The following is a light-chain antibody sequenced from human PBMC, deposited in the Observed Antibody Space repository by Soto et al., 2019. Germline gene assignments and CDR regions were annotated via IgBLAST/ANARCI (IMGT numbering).Light chain of an antibody. CDR1: QSISTY. CDR2: ASS. J-gene: IGKJ1*01. V-gene: IGKV1-39*01. Sequence: DIQMTQSPSSLSASVGDRVTITCRASQSISTYLNWYQQKPGRAPKVLIYASSSLHSGVPSRFSGSGSETDFTLTISSLQPEDFATYYCQQSYTTPRTVGQGTRVEVK. CDR3: QQSYTTPRT.